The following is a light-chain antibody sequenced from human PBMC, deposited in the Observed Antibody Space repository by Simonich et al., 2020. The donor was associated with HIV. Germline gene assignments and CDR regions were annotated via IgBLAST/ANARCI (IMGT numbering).Light chain of an antibody. CDR3: QQYNNWPSPFT. CDR1: QSVASN. V-gene: IGKV3-15*01. CDR2: GAS. Sequence: EIVLTQSPATLSVSPGERATLSCRASQSVASNLAWYQQKPGQAPRLLIYGASTRATGIPCRFSGSGWGSQFTFTISSMQSGDFAVYYCQQYNNWPSPFTFGPGTKVDIK. J-gene: IGKJ3*01.